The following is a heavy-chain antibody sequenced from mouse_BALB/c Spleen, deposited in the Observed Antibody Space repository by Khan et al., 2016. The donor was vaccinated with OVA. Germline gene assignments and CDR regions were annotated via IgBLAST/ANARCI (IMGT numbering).Heavy chain of an antibody. Sequence: VQLQESGSELAKPGPSVKMSCKASGYTFSSYWMHWVKKRPGQGLEWIGYVNHATDYTEYNQKFKNKSAFTAAKSSTTAYKQLCNLTSDDSAVYYCVNHASSSACLNYWGQGTPVTVSA. V-gene: IGHV1-4*01. CDR1: GYTFSSYW. D-gene: IGHD1-1*01. J-gene: IGHJ3*01. CDR2: VNHATDYT. CDR3: VNHASSSACLNY.